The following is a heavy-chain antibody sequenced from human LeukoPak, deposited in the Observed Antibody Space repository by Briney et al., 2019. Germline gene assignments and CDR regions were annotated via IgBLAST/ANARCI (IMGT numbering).Heavy chain of an antibody. J-gene: IGHJ5*02. CDR2: IHYSGTT. CDR1: GDSIDSSNYY. V-gene: IGHV4-39*01. D-gene: IGHD2-2*01. CDR3: ASGYAEVLLVAEAFDH. Sequence: PSETLSLTCTVSGDSIDSSNYYWAWIRQPPGKRLEWIATIHYSGTTFYNMSVKSRVAISIDSSKNQFSLKLSSVSASDTAVYFCASGYAEVLLVAEAFDHWRQGTLVTVSS.